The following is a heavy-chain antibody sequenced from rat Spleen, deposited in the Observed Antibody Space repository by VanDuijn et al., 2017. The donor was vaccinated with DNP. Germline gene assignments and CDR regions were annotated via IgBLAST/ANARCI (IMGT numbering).Heavy chain of an antibody. J-gene: IGHJ2*01. V-gene: IGHV5-25*01. CDR1: GFIFSNYY. CDR3: ARGGRSYFDY. CDR2: ISSSDNRT. D-gene: IGHD1-11*01. Sequence: EVQLVESGGGLVQPGKSMKLSCAASGFIFSNYYMAWVRQTPAKGLEWVASISSSDNRTYYPDSVKGRFTISRDNAKGSLYLQMNSLKSEDTATYYCARGGRSYFDYWGQGVMVTVSS.